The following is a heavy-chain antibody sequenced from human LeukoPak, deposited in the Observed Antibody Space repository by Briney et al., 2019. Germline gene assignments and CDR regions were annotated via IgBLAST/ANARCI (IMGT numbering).Heavy chain of an antibody. CDR1: GFTFSSYS. D-gene: IGHD3-3*01. CDR3: ARQFAIFGVVIHYYGTDV. Sequence: GGSLRLSCAASGFTFSSYSMNWVRQAPGKGLEWVSSISSSSSYIYYAGSVKGRFTISRDNAKNSLYLQMNSLRAEDTAVYYCARQFAIFGVVIHYYGTDVWGQGTTVTVSS. CDR2: ISSSSSYI. V-gene: IGHV3-21*01. J-gene: IGHJ6*02.